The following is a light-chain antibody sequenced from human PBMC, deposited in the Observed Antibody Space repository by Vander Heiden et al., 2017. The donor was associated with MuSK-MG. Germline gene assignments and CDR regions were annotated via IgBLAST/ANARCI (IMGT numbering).Light chain of an antibody. Sequence: SSELTQDPAVSVALGQTVRITCQGDSLRSYHAGWYQQKPGQAPLLVIYGQNNRPSGIPDRFSGSTSGNTASLTITGALAEDEAYYYCNSRSNADLVFGGGTRLTVL. CDR1: SLRSYH. J-gene: IGLJ3*02. CDR3: NSRSNADLV. V-gene: IGLV3-19*01. CDR2: GQN.